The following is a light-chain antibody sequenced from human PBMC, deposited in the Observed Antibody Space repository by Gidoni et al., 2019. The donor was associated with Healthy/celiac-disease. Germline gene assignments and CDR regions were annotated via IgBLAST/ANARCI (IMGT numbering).Light chain of an antibody. Sequence: EIVMTQSPATLSVSPGERATLSCRASQSVSSNLAWYQQKPGQAPRLLIDCATTRATGIPARCSGSGYGTEFTITISSLQSEDFAVYYCQHHKAFGQGTKVEIK. CDR1: QSVSSN. V-gene: IGKV3-15*01. CDR3: QHHKA. J-gene: IGKJ1*01. CDR2: CAT.